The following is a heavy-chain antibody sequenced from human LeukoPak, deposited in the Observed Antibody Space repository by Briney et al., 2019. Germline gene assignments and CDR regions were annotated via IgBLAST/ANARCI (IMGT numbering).Heavy chain of an antibody. CDR3: AREGSGIAVAGTLGFDY. CDR1: GYTFTSNY. J-gene: IGHJ4*02. Sequence: ASVKVSCKAFGYTFTSNYMHWVRQAPGQGPEWMGVISPSGGSTTYAQKFQGRVTLSRDMSTSTDYLELGSLRSEDTAVYYCAREGSGIAVAGTLGFDYWGQGTLVTVSS. V-gene: IGHV1-46*01. D-gene: IGHD6-19*01. CDR2: ISPSGGST.